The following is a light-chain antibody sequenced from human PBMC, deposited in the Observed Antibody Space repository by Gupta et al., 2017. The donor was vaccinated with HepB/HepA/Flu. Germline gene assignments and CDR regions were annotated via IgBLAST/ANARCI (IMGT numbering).Light chain of an antibody. CDR3: MQALQTPWT. CDR1: QSLLHSNGYNY. V-gene: IGKV2-28*01. CDR2: LGS. J-gene: IGKJ1*01. Sequence: DIVMTQSPLSLPVTPGEPASISCRSSQSLLHSNGYNYLDWYLQKPGQSPQLLIDLGSNRASGVPDRFSGSGSGTDCTLKISRVEAEDVGVYYCMQALQTPWTFGQGTTVEIK.